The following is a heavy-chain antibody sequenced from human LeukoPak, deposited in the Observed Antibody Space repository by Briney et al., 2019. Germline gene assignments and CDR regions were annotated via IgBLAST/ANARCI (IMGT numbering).Heavy chain of an antibody. CDR3: AKYYYDSSGYAPYYYYGMDV. V-gene: IGHV3-23*01. D-gene: IGHD3-22*01. CDR1: GFTFSSYA. J-gene: IGHJ6*02. Sequence: GGSLRLSCAASGFTFSSYAMSWVRQAPGKGLEWVSAISGSGGSTYYADSVKGRFTISRDNSKNTLYLQMNSLRAEDTAVYYCAKYYYDSSGYAPYYYYGMDVWGQGTTATVSS. CDR2: ISGSGGST.